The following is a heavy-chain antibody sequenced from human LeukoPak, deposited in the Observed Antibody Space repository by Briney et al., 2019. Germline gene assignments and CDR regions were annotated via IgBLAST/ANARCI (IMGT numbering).Heavy chain of an antibody. J-gene: IGHJ5*02. CDR3: ARGRGYFDPFDP. D-gene: IGHD3-9*01. V-gene: IGHV4-59*01. Sequence: PSETLSLTCTVSGAPMTNYYWSWIRKPPGKGLEWIGYIYYSGITNYNPSLTSRVSISVDMSKNQFSLKLTSVTAADTAVYYCARGRGYFDPFDPWGQETLVTVSS. CDR1: GAPMTNYY. CDR2: IYYSGIT.